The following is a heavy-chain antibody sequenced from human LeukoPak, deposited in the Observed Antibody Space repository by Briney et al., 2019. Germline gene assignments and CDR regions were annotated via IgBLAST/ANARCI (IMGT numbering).Heavy chain of an antibody. CDR3: ARIGRYYDSSGSPRPFDY. CDR1: GGSISSYY. J-gene: IGHJ4*02. D-gene: IGHD3-22*01. Sequence: SETLSLTCTVSGGSISSYYWSWIRQPPGKGLEWIGYIYYSGSTNYNPSLKSRVTISVDTSKNQFSLKLSSVTAADTAVYYCARIGRYYDSSGSPRPFDYWGQGTLVTVSS. V-gene: IGHV4-59*12. CDR2: IYYSGST.